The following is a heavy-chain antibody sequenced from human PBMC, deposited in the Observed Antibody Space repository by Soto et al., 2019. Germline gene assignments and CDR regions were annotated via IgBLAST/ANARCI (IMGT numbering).Heavy chain of an antibody. D-gene: IGHD4-17*01. J-gene: IGHJ4*02. V-gene: IGHV4-30-2*01. CDR2: IYHSGST. CDR3: ASGLVTTLHY. Sequence: QLQLQESGSGLVKPSQTLSLTCAVSGGSISSGGYSWSWIRQPPGKGLEWIGYIYHSGSTYYNPSLQSRVTITVDRSKNQSSLKPSSVTAADTAVYYCASGLVTTLHYWGQGTLVTVSS. CDR1: GGSISSGGYS.